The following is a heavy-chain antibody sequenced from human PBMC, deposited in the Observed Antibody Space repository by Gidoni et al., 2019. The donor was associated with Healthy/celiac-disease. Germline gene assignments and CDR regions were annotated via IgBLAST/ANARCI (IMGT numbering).Heavy chain of an antibody. D-gene: IGHD2-2*02. CDR2: MNPNSGNT. Sequence: QVQLVQSGAEVKKPGASVKVSCKASGYTFTSYDINWVRQATGQGLEWRGWMNPNSGNTGYAQKFQGRVTMTRNTPISTAYMGLSSLRSGDTAVYYCAIDTRRYYYYGMDVWGQGTTVTVSS. J-gene: IGHJ6*02. CDR1: GYTFTSYD. V-gene: IGHV1-8*01. CDR3: AIDTRRYYYYGMDV.